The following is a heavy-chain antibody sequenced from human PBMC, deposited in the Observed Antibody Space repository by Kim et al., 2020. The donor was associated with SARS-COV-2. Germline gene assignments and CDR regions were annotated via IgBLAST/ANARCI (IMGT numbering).Heavy chain of an antibody. CDR1: GFTFSNYW. J-gene: IGHJ4*02. Sequence: GGSLRLSCAASGFTFSNYWMSWVRQAPGKGLEWVANLNQDGSAKYYVDSVKGRFTISRDNAENSLYLQMNSLRVEDTALYYCARDWYSGSQRGFDYWGPGTLVTVSS. V-gene: IGHV3-7*03. CDR2: LNQDGSAK. D-gene: IGHD1-26*01. CDR3: ARDWYSGSQRGFDY.